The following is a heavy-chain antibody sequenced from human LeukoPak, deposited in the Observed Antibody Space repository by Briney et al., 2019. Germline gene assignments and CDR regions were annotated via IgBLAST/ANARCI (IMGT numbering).Heavy chain of an antibody. J-gene: IGHJ4*02. CDR2: ISGSGGST. V-gene: IGHV3-23*01. CDR3: AKDGSYYDSSGYYDY. CDR1: GFTFSSYG. Sequence: GGSLRLSCAASGFTFSSYGMSWVRQAPGKGLEWVSAISGSGGSTYYADSVKGRFTISRDNSKNTLYLQMHSLRAEDTAVYYCAKDGSYYDSSGYYDYWGQGTLVTVSS. D-gene: IGHD3-22*01.